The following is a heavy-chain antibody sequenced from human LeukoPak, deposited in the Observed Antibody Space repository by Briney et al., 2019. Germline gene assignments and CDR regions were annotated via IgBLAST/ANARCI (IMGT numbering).Heavy chain of an antibody. CDR1: GFTFSSYA. V-gene: IGHV3-30*04. D-gene: IGHD5-24*01. Sequence: GGSLRLSCAASGFTFSSYAMHWVRQAPGKGLEWVAVISYDGSNKYYADSVKGRFTISRDNSKNTLYLQKNSLRAEDTAVYYCARRLQLGYYYYYGMDVWGQGTTVTVSS. CDR3: ARRLQLGYYYYYGMDV. CDR2: ISYDGSNK. J-gene: IGHJ6*02.